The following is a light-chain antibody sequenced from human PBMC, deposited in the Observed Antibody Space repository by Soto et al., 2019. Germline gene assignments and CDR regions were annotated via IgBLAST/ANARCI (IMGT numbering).Light chain of an antibody. V-gene: IGKV3-20*01. Sequence: EIVLTQSPGTLSPSPGARATLSSRASQSVSNNYLAWYQHKPGHAPRVLIYGASNRATGIPDRFSGSGSGTDFTLTISRLEPEDFAVYYCQQYGSSGTFGQGTKVDIK. J-gene: IGKJ1*01. CDR1: QSVSNNY. CDR2: GAS. CDR3: QQYGSSGT.